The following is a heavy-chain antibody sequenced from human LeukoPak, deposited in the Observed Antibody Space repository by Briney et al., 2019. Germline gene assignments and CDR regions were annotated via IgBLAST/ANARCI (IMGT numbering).Heavy chain of an antibody. CDR2: IWYDGSNK. J-gene: IGHJ6*02. CDR1: GFTFSSYG. Sequence: GGSLRLSCAASGFTFSSYGTHWVRQAPGKGLEWVAVIWYDGSNKYYADSVKGRFTISRDNSKNTLYLQMNSLRAEDTAVYYCARGYSYGYFFYYYGMDVWGQGTTVTVSS. D-gene: IGHD5-18*01. V-gene: IGHV3-33*01. CDR3: ARGYSYGYFFYYYGMDV.